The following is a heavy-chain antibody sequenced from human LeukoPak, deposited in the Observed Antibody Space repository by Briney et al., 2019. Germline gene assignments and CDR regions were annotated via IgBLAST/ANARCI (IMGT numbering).Heavy chain of an antibody. Sequence: GRSLRLSCAASGFNFDDYAMHWVRQAPGKGMEWVSGISWYSGSIGYADSVKGRFHISRDNTKNSLYLQMNSLRAEDTALYYCAKDKGYRSSFFDYWGQGTLVTVSS. CDR3: AKDKGYRSSFFDY. J-gene: IGHJ4*02. V-gene: IGHV3-9*01. CDR1: GFNFDDYA. D-gene: IGHD6-13*01. CDR2: ISWYSGSI.